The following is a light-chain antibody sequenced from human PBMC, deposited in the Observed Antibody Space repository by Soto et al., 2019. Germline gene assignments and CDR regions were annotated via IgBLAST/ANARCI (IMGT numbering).Light chain of an antibody. Sequence: DIQLTQSPSFLSASVGDRVTITCRASQGISSYLAWYQQKPGKVPKLLIYAASTLQSGVPSRFSGSGSGTEFTLTISSLQPEDFATYYCQQLNSYPLGYTFGQGTKLEIK. CDR3: QQLNSYPLGYT. V-gene: IGKV1-9*01. J-gene: IGKJ2*01. CDR2: AAS. CDR1: QGISSY.